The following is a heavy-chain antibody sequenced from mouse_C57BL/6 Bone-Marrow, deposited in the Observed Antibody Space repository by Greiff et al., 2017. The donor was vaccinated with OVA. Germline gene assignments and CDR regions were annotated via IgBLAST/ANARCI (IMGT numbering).Heavy chain of an antibody. CDR3: ARNPRGYFDV. Sequence: QVHVKQSGPGLVQPSQSLFITCTVSGFPLTRYGVHWVRQSPGKGLEWLGVIWSGGSTDYNAAFISRLSISKDNSKSQVFFKMNSLQADDTAIYYWARNPRGYFDVWGTGTTVTVSS. V-gene: IGHV2-2*01. CDR2: IWSGGST. CDR1: GFPLTRYG. J-gene: IGHJ1*03.